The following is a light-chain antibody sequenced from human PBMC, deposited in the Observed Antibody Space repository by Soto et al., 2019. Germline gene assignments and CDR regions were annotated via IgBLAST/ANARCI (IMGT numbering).Light chain of an antibody. V-gene: IGLV2-8*01. J-gene: IGLJ2*01. CDR1: SSDVGAYNY. Sequence: QSALTQPPSASGSPGQSVTISCTGTSSDVGAYNYVSWYLQHPGKAPKLMIYDVSKRPPGVPDRFSGSKSGYTASLTVSGLQPEDEADYYCTSFAGNNDLGVFGGGTKLTVL. CDR3: TSFAGNNDLGV. CDR2: DVS.